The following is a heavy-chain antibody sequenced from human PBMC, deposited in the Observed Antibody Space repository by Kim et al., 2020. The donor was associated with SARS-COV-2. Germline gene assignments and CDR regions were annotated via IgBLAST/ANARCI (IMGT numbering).Heavy chain of an antibody. V-gene: IGHV4-34*01. D-gene: IGHD3-22*01. CDR3: ARGVSISSGYSDY. CDR1: GGSFSGYY. CDR2: INRRGST. Sequence: SETLSLTCAVYGGSFSGYYWSWIRQPPGKGLEWIGEINRRGSTNYNPSLKSRVTISVDTSKNQFSLKLSSVTAADTAVYYCARGVSISSGYSDYWGQGTLVTVSS. J-gene: IGHJ4*02.